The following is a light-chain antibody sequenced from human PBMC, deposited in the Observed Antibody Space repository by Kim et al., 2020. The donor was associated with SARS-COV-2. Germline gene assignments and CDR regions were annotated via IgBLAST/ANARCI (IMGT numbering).Light chain of an antibody. CDR2: EVS. Sequence: GQSVTISCTGTSSDVGGYNYVSWYQQRPGKAPKLMIYEVSKRPSGVPDRFSGSKSGNTASLTVSGLQAEDEADYYCSSYAGSNNPLFGGGTQLTVL. CDR3: SSYAGSNNPL. V-gene: IGLV2-8*01. J-gene: IGLJ3*02. CDR1: SSDVGGYNY.